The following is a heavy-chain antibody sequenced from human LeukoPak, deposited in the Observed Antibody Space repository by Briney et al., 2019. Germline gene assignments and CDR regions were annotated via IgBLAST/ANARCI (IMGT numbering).Heavy chain of an antibody. CDR2: INPSGGST. V-gene: IGHV1-46*01. J-gene: IGHJ4*02. D-gene: IGHD4-23*01. Sequence: ASVKVSCKASGYTFTSYYMHWVRQAPGQGLEWVGIINPSGGSTSYAQKFQGRVTMTRDMSTSTVYMELSSLRSEDTAVYYCAREDIATTVVDYWGQGTLVTVSS. CDR1: GYTFTSYY. CDR3: AREDIATTVVDY.